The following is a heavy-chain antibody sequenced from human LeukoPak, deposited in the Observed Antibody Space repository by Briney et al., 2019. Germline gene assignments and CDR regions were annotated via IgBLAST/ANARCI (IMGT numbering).Heavy chain of an antibody. J-gene: IGHJ3*02. Sequence: ASVKVSCKASGYTFTGYFMHWVRQAPGQGLEWMGWINPNSGGTNYAQKFQGRVNMTRDTSISTAYMELSRLRSDDTAVYYCARDTMGQKLDAFDIWGQGTMVTFSS. CDR3: ARDTMGQKLDAFDI. V-gene: IGHV1-2*02. CDR1: GYTFTGYF. CDR2: INPNSGGT. D-gene: IGHD6-13*01.